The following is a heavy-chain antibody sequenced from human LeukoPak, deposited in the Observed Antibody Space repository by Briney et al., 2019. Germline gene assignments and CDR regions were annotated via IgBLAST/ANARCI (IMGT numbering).Heavy chain of an antibody. V-gene: IGHV3-7*01. CDR2: IKQDGSEK. CDR3: ARAQGNFGSGSYYNPGDY. D-gene: IGHD3-10*01. J-gene: IGHJ4*02. Sequence: PGGSLRLSRAASGFTVSSNYMSWVRQAPGKGLEWVADIKQDGSEKYYVDSVKGRFTISRDNAKKSLYLQMNNLRAEDTAVYYCARAQGNFGSGSYYNPGDYWGQGTLVTVSS. CDR1: GFTVSSNY.